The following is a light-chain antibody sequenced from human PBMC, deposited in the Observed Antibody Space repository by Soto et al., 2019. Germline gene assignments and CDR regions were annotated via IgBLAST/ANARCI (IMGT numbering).Light chain of an antibody. Sequence: EIVMTQSPATLSVSPGERATLSCWASQSVSSNLAWYQQKPGQAPRLLIYGASTRATGIPARFSGSGSGTEFTLTISSLQSEDFAVYYCQQYNNWLPWTFGQGTKVDIK. J-gene: IGKJ1*01. CDR3: QQYNNWLPWT. CDR1: QSVSSN. V-gene: IGKV3-15*01. CDR2: GAS.